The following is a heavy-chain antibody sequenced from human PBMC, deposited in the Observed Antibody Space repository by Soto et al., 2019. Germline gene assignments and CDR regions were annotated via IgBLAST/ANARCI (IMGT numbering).Heavy chain of an antibody. J-gene: IGHJ2*01. V-gene: IGHV4-59*08. CDR2: VYHIEKT. CDR3: ARPKGVAPAVWYFDL. D-gene: IGHD2-8*01. Sequence: QVQLQESGPGLVKPSETLSLTCTVSGDYVTSHYWSWIRQPPGKGLEWIGYVYHIEKTDSSPSLKSRVTISVDTSKNQISRSLTSVTAADTAIYYCARPKGVAPAVWYFDLWGRGTLVTVSS. CDR1: GDYVTSHY.